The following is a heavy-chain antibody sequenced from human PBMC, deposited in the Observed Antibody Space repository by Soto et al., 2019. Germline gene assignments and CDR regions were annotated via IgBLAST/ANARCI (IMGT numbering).Heavy chain of an antibody. CDR2: IYNGEST. CDR3: AQTHGWPGFDF. CDR1: GFTFSDYW. J-gene: IGHJ4*02. V-gene: IGHV4-59*01. Sequence: PWGSLRLSCAVSGFTFSDYWMSWVRQPPGKGLEWIGHIYNGESTNYNPSLKSRVTISVDTSKNQVSLNLGSVTAADTAVYYCAQTHGWPGFDFWGQGILVTVSS. D-gene: IGHD6-19*01.